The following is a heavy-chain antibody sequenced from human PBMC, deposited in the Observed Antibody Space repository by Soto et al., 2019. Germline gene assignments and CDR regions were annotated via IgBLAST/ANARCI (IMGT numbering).Heavy chain of an antibody. D-gene: IGHD2-8*01. CDR1: GYTFTGYY. V-gene: IGHV1-2*02. CDR3: ARVYCTNGVCSWFDP. J-gene: IGHJ5*02. Sequence: ASVKVSCKASGYTFTGYYMHWVRQAPGQGLEWMGWINPNSGGTNYAQKFQGRVTMTRDTSISTAYMELSRLRSDDTAVYYCARVYCTNGVCSWFDPWGQVTLDTVSS. CDR2: INPNSGGT.